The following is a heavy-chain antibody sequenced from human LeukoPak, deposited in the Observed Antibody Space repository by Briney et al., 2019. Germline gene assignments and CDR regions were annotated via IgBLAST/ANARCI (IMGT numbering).Heavy chain of an antibody. CDR1: GFTFSSYA. CDR2: ISGSGGST. J-gene: IGHJ4*02. Sequence: AGGSLRLSCAASGFTFSSYAMSWVRQAPGKGLEWVSAISGSGGSTYHADSVKGRFTISRDNSKNTQYLQMSSLRVEDSAIYYCVKGSASVRPYYFDYWGQGILVTVSS. V-gene: IGHV3-23*01. D-gene: IGHD2-15*01. CDR3: VKGSASVRPYYFDY.